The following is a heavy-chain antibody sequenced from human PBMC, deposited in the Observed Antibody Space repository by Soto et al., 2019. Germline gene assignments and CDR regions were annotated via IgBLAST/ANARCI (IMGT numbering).Heavy chain of an antibody. V-gene: IGHV4-34*01. D-gene: IGHD5-18*01. CDR3: ARGRDYRVTPNSYDP. J-gene: IGHJ5*02. CDR1: GGSFTDHY. Sequence: QVQLQQWGAQLLKPSETLSLTCGVDGGSFTDHYWSRIRQPPGRGLEWLGEVNTSGSTNYNPSLKSRVTISVDTTKNQCSLKLKSVTAADTAVYYCARGRDYRVTPNSYDPWGQGTLVTVSS. CDR2: VNTSGST.